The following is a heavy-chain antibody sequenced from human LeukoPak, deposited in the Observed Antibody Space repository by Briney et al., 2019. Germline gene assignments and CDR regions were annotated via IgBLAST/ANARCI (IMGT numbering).Heavy chain of an antibody. J-gene: IGHJ4*02. CDR2: INPNSGGT. CDR1: GYTFTGYY. Sequence: ASVKVSCKASGYTFTGYYMHWVRQAPGQGLEWMGWINPNSGGTNYAQKFQGRVTMTRDTSISTAYMELSRLRSDDTAVYYCARASIRITMVRGVIGYFDYWGQGTLVTVSS. D-gene: IGHD3-10*01. V-gene: IGHV1-2*02. CDR3: ARASIRITMVRGVIGYFDY.